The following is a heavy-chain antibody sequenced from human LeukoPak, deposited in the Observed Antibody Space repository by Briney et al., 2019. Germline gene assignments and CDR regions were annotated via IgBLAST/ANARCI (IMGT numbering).Heavy chain of an antibody. J-gene: IGHJ4*02. CDR3: TRVRRGTGSMVDY. V-gene: IGHV3-49*04. D-gene: IGHD3-10*01. CDR2: IRSKAYGGTT. CDR1: GFTFGDNA. Sequence: GGSLRLSCTTSGFTFGDNAMSWVRQAPGKGLEGVGLIRSKAYGGTTEYAASVKGRFTISRDDSKSIAYLQMNSLKTEDTAVYYCTRVRRGTGSMVDYWGQGTLVTVSS.